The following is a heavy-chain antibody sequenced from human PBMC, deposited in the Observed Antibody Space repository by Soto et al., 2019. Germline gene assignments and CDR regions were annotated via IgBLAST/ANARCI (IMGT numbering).Heavy chain of an antibody. CDR2: IYYGGGT. CDR3: ASQYYYDSSGSQTFDY. J-gene: IGHJ4*02. CDR1: GGSISSYY. V-gene: IGHV4-59*01. D-gene: IGHD3-22*01. Sequence: QVQLQESGPGLVKPSETLSLTCTVSGGSISSYYWNWIRQPPGKGLEWIGDIYYGGGTNYNPSLQSRVTLSVDTSKNQFSLKLSSVTAADTAVYYCASQYYYDSSGSQTFDYWGQGTQVTVSS.